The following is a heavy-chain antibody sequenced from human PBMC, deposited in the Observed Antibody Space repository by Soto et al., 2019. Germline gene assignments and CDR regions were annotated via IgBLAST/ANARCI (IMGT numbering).Heavy chain of an antibody. Sequence: EGQLVESGGGLVQPGGSLRLSCAASGFTVSSNYMSWVRQAPGKGLEWVSVIYSGGSTYYADSVQGRFTISRDNSKNTLYLQMNSLRAEDTAVYYCARGLYSGWHYFDYWGQGTLVPVSS. D-gene: IGHD5-12*01. CDR3: ARGLYSGWHYFDY. CDR1: GFTVSSNY. CDR2: IYSGGST. J-gene: IGHJ4*02. V-gene: IGHV3-66*01.